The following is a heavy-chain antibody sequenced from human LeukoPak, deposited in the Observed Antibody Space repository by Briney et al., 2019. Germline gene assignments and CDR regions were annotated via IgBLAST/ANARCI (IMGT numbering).Heavy chain of an antibody. CDR1: GGSISSYY. CDR3: ARVPLYYYGRGSLFGGMDV. Sequence: PSETLSLTCTVSGGSISSYYWSWIRQPPGKGLEWIGYIYYSGSTNYNPSLKSRVTISVDTSKNQFSLKLSSVTAADTAVYYCARVPLYYYGRGSLFGGMDVWGQGTTVTVSS. V-gene: IGHV4-59*01. CDR2: IYYSGST. J-gene: IGHJ6*02. D-gene: IGHD3-10*01.